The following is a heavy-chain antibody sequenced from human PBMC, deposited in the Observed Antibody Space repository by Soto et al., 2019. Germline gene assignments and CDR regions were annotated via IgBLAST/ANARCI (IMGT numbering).Heavy chain of an antibody. J-gene: IGHJ4*02. D-gene: IGHD6-19*01. V-gene: IGHV1-2*02. CDR1: GYTFSDYY. Sequence: ASVKVSCKASGYTFSDYYMHWVRQAPGQGLEWMGWINANSGGTTYAQKFQGRVTMTRDTSISTAYTELSRLSSDDTAIYYCARLQIEVAGTNWGQGTLVTVPS. CDR3: ARLQIEVAGTN. CDR2: INANSGGT.